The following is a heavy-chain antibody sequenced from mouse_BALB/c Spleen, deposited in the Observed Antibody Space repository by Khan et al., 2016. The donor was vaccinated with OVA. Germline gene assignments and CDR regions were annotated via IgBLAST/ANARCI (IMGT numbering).Heavy chain of an antibody. CDR1: GYSFTSHW. CDR3: ARGRYGNWYFDV. J-gene: IGHJ1*01. V-gene: IGHV1-87*01. CDR2: IYPGDGDT. Sequence: QVQLKQSGAELARPGASVKLSCKASGYSFTSHWMQWVKQRPGQGLEWIGAIYPGDGDTRYTQKFKGKATLTADNSSSTAYMQLSSLASEDSAIYYGARGRYGNWYFDVWGAGTTVTVSS. D-gene: IGHD2-1*01.